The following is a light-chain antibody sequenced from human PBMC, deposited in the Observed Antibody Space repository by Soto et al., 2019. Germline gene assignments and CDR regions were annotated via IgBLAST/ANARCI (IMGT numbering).Light chain of an antibody. CDR3: PHYNTYPWT. CDR1: QSISSW. V-gene: IGKV1-5*03. J-gene: IGKJ1*01. CDR2: KAS. Sequence: QSPSILSAYVGDRVPITCRASQSISSWLAWYQQKPGKAPNLLIHKASHLESGVPSRFSGSGSGTEFTLTISSLQPGDFATYYCPHYNTYPWTFGQGTKV.